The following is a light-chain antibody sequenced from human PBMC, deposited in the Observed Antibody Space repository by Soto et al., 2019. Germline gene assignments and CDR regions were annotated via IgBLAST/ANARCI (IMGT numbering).Light chain of an antibody. CDR2: GAS. CDR1: QSVSSSY. CDR3: QQYCSSPLLT. Sequence: EIVLTQSPGTLFLSPGEIATLSCRASQSVSSSYLAWYQQKPGQAPRLLIYGASSRATGIPDRFSGSGSGTDFSLTISRLVPEDFAVYYCQQYCSSPLLTFGGGTKVEIK. V-gene: IGKV3-20*01. J-gene: IGKJ4*01.